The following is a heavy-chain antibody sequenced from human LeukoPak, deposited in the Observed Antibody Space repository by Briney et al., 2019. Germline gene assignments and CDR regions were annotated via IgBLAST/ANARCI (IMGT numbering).Heavy chain of an antibody. V-gene: IGHV3-53*05. CDR3: AKDPRTTVTTGWFDP. Sequence: GGSLRLSCAASGFTVSSNYMNWVRQAPGKGLEWVSVIYSGGSTYYADSVKGRFTISRDNSKNTLYLQMNSLRAEDTAVYYCAKDPRTTVTTGWFDPWGQGTLVTVSS. CDR1: GFTVSSNY. D-gene: IGHD4-17*01. CDR2: IYSGGST. J-gene: IGHJ5*02.